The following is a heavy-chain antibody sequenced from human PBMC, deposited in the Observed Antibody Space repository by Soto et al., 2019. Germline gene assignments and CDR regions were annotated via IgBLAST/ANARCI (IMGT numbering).Heavy chain of an antibody. CDR2: IRSKAYGGTT. J-gene: IGHJ6*02. CDR3: TRDLPEAAAGPYYYYYYGMDV. CDR1: GFTFGDYA. V-gene: IGHV3-49*03. D-gene: IGHD6-13*01. Sequence: PGGSLRLSCTASGFTFGDYAMSWFRQAPGKGLEWVGFIRSKAYGGTTEYAASVKGRFTISRDDSKSIAYLQMNSLKTEDTAVYYCTRDLPEAAAGPYYYYYYGMDVWGQGTTVTVSS.